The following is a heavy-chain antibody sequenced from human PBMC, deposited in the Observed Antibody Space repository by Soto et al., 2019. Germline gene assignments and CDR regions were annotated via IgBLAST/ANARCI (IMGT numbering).Heavy chain of an antibody. J-gene: IGHJ6*02. CDR3: ARGEMEGPGLNYYYGMDV. D-gene: IGHD3-16*01. CDR1: GDSVSSNSAA. Sequence: PSQTLSLTCAISGDSVSSNSAAWNWIRQSPSRGLEWLGRTYYRSKWYNDYAVSVKSRMTINPDTSKNQFSLQLNSVTPEDTAVYYCARGEMEGPGLNYYYGMDVWGQGTTVTVSS. CDR2: TYYRSKWYN. V-gene: IGHV6-1*01.